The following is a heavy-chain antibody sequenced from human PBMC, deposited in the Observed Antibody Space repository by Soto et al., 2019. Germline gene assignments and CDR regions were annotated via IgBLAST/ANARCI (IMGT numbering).Heavy chain of an antibody. Sequence: PGGSLRLSCAASEFTVSSHYMTWVRQAPGKGLEWVSIIYTGGNTYYADSVKGRFTISRDNSKNTLYLQMNSLRAEDTAVYYCARALDFDVLTGHYFYYSLDVWGQGTTVTVSS. V-gene: IGHV3-53*01. CDR3: ARALDFDVLTGHYFYYSLDV. D-gene: IGHD3-9*01. CDR1: EFTVSSHY. J-gene: IGHJ6*02. CDR2: IYTGGNT.